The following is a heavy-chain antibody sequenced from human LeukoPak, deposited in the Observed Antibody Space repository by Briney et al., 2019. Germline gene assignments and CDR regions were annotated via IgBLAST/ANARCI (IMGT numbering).Heavy chain of an antibody. J-gene: IGHJ6*02. CDR1: GGSISNTDYY. CDR2: IYYSENT. V-gene: IGHV4-39*01. D-gene: IGHD3-10*01. Sequence: SSETLSLICTVSGGSISNTDYYWGWIRQPPGKGLEWIGTIYYSENTFYNPSLKSRLTISVGTSKNQFSLKLSSVTAADTAVYYCATAFGSRSYRAYGMDVWGHGTTVTVSS. CDR3: ATAFGSRSYRAYGMDV.